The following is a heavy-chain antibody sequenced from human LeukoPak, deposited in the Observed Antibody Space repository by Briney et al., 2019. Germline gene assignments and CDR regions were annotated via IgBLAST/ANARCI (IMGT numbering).Heavy chain of an antibody. D-gene: IGHD2/OR15-2a*01. Sequence: PSETLSLTCTVSDGSISNYYWNWIRQSPGKGLEWIGYISYSGSTNYNPSLKSRVTISVHTSKNQFSLKMNSVTAADTAVYYCARDRKIGPCDYWGQGTLVTVSS. CDR2: ISYSGST. CDR1: DGSISNYY. J-gene: IGHJ4*02. CDR3: ARDRKIGPCDY. V-gene: IGHV4-59*01.